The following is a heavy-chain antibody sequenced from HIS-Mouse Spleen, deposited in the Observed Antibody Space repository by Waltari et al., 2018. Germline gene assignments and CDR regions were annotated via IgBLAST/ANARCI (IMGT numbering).Heavy chain of an antibody. D-gene: IGHD5-12*01. CDR1: GFTLRSYA. J-gene: IGHJ4*02. CDR3: ARAGTLHIVATTFDY. Sequence: QVQLVESGGGVVQPGRSLRRSCAASGFTLRSYAMPWVRQALGKGLGWVAVISNDGSNKYYADSVKGRFTISRDNSKNTLYLQMNSLRAEDTAVYYCARAGTLHIVATTFDYWGQGTLVTVSS. V-gene: IGHV3-30*04. CDR2: ISNDGSNK.